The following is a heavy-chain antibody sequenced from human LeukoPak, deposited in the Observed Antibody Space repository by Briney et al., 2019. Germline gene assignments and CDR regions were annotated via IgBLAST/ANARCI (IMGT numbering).Heavy chain of an antibody. D-gene: IGHD2-15*01. CDR3: ARERGDIVAF. CDR2: ISHSGYTI. J-gene: IGHJ6*02. Sequence: QPGGSLRLSCAASGFTFSSYAMSWVRQAPGQRPEWVSYISHSGYTIQYADSVKGRFTISRDNAKNSLYLQMNSLRAEDTAVYYCARERGDIVAFWGQGTTVTVSS. V-gene: IGHV3-48*04. CDR1: GFTFSSYA.